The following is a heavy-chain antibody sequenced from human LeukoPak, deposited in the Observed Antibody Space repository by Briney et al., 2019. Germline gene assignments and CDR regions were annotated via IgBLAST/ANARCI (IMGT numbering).Heavy chain of an antibody. V-gene: IGHV3-30-3*01. CDR1: GFTFSSYA. J-gene: IGHJ4*02. Sequence: GGSLRLSCAASGFTFSSYAMHWVRQAPGKGLEWVAVISYDGSNKYYADSVKGRFTISGDNAKNSLYLQMNSLRAEDTAVYYCARLAWGYSGSYYFDYWGQGTLVTVSS. CDR3: ARLAWGYSGSYYFDY. D-gene: IGHD1-26*01. CDR2: ISYDGSNK.